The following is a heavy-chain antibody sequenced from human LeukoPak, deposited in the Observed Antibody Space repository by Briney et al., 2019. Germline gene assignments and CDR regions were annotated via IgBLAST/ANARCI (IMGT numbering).Heavy chain of an antibody. Sequence: PSETLSLTCTVSGGPISSSSYYWGWIRQPPGKGLEWIGSIYYSGSTYYNPSLKSRVTISVDTSKNQFSLKLSSVTAADTAVYYCARHLGTSSIGLDPWGQGTLVTVSS. CDR3: ARHLGTSSIGLDP. D-gene: IGHD6-6*01. CDR2: IYYSGST. CDR1: GGPISSSSYY. J-gene: IGHJ5*02. V-gene: IGHV4-39*01.